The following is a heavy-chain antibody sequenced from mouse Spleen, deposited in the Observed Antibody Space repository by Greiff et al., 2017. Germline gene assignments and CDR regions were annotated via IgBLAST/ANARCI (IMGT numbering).Heavy chain of an antibody. D-gene: IGHD2-1*01. CDR1: GFTFSSYA. V-gene: IGHV5-9*03. Sequence: DVMLVESGGGLVKLGGSLKLSCAASGFTFSSYAMSWVRQTPEKRLEWVATISSGGGNTYYPDSVKGRFTISRDNAKNTLYLQMSSLKSEDTAMYYCARYGNYANDYWGQGTTLTVSS. CDR3: ARYGNYANDY. J-gene: IGHJ2*01. CDR2: ISSGGGNT.